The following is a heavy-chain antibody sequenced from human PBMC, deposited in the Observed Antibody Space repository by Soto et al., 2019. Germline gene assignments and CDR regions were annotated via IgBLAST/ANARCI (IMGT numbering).Heavy chain of an antibody. V-gene: IGHV3-30-3*01. CDR3: ARAPVVVITYYYGMDV. D-gene: IGHD3-22*01. CDR2: ISYDGSNK. Sequence: HPGGSLRLSCAASGFTFSSYAMHWVRQAPGKGLEWVAVISYDGSNKYYADSVKGRFTISRDNSKNTLYLQMNSLRAEDTAVYYCARAPVVVITYYYGMDVWGQGTTVTVSS. CDR1: GFTFSSYA. J-gene: IGHJ6*02.